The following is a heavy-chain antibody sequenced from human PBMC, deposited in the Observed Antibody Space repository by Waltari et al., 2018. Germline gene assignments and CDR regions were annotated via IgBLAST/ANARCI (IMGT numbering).Heavy chain of an antibody. D-gene: IGHD2-2*01. J-gene: IGHJ6*02. CDR3: ASPGGVPAAIPPFRYYGMDV. CDR1: GGSISSSSYY. Sequence: QLQLQESGPGLVKPSETLSLTCTVSGGSISSSSYYWGWIRQPPGQGLEWIGSIYYSGSTYYNPSLKSRVTISVDTSKNQFSLKLSSVTAADTAVYYCASPGGVPAAIPPFRYYGMDVWGQGTTVTVSS. V-gene: IGHV4-39*07. CDR2: IYYSGST.